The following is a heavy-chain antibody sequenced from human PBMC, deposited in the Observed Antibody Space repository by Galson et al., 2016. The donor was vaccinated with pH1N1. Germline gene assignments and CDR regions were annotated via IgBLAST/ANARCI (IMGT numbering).Heavy chain of an antibody. CDR3: ARGSGYSGCDPEYYFDY. V-gene: IGHV1-2*02. D-gene: IGHD5-12*01. CDR2: INPNSGGR. J-gene: IGHJ4*02. Sequence: SVKVSCKASGYTFTGYYMHWVRQAPGQGLEWMGWINPNSGGRNYAQKFQGRVTMTRDTSISTAYMELSRLRSDDTAVYSCARGSGYSGCDPEYYFDYWGQGTLVTVSS. CDR1: GYTFTGYY.